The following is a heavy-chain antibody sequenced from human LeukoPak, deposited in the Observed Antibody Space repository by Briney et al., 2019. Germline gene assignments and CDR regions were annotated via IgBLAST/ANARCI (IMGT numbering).Heavy chain of an antibody. CDR3: ARDRPDYYDSSEGGYNAFDI. D-gene: IGHD3-22*01. Sequence: SETLSLTCTVSGGSISSYYWSWIRQPAGKGLEWIGRIYTSGSTNYNPSLKSRVTMSVDTSNNQFSLKLSSVPAAEPAVYYCARDRPDYYDSSEGGYNAFDIWGQGTMVTVSS. J-gene: IGHJ3*02. CDR1: GGSISSYY. V-gene: IGHV4-4*07. CDR2: IYTSGST.